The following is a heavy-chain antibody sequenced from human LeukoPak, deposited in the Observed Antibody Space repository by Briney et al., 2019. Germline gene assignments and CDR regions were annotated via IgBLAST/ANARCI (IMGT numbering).Heavy chain of an antibody. J-gene: IGHJ4*02. CDR2: IYSGGST. D-gene: IGHD1-26*01. Sequence: PSETLSLTCTVSGGSISSGSDYWGWIRQPPGKGLEWVSVIYSGGSTYYADSVKGRFTISRDNSKNTLYLQMNSLRAEDTAVYYCARSIVGADYYYFDYWGQGTLVTVSS. CDR3: ARSIVGADYYYFDY. CDR1: GGSISSGSDY. V-gene: IGHV3-53*01.